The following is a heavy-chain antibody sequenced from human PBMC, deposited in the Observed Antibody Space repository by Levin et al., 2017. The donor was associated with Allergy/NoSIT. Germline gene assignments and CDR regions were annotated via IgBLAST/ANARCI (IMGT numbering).Heavy chain of an antibody. Sequence: GGSLRLSCAASGFTFSSYWMSWVRQAPGKGLEWVANIKQDGSEKYYVDSVKGRFTISRDNAKNSLYLQMNSLRAEDTAVYYCARDRLAAPYYYYGMDGLGQGTTVTVSS. CDR2: IKQDGSEK. CDR3: ARDRLAAPYYYYGMDG. V-gene: IGHV3-7*01. J-gene: IGHJ6*02. CDR1: GFTFSSYW. D-gene: IGHD6-13*01.